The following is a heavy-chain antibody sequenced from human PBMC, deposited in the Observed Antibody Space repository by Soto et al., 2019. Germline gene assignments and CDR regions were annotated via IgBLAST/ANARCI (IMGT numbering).Heavy chain of an antibody. CDR1: GGSISSSSYY. J-gene: IGHJ6*02. CDR3: RVDFWSGYYPPWLLWFNDGMDV. D-gene: IGHD3-3*01. Sequence: QLLESGPGLVKPSETLSLTCTVSGGSISSSSYYWGWIRQPPGKGLEWIGSIYYSGSTYYNPSLKSRVTISVDTSKNQFSLKLSSVNATDTAVYYFRVDFWSGYYPPWLLWFNDGMDVWVQGTTVTVYS. V-gene: IGHV4-39*01. CDR2: IYYSGST.